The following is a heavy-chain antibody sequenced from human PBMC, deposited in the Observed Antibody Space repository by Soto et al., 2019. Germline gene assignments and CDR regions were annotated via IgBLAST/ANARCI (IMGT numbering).Heavy chain of an antibody. CDR2: VYYGGRS. CDR3: ARINGYCIRGSCHGHYAMDV. Sequence: QLQLQESGPGLVKPSETLSLTCTVSSAPVSSTTYTWGWIRQPPGKGLEWVASVYYGGRSYYNPSINSRVTISVDTSKNQFSLKMTSVTAADTAVYYCARINGYCIRGSCHGHYAMDVWGQGTTVTVSS. D-gene: IGHD2-15*01. V-gene: IGHV4-39*01. CDR1: SAPVSSTTYT. J-gene: IGHJ6*02.